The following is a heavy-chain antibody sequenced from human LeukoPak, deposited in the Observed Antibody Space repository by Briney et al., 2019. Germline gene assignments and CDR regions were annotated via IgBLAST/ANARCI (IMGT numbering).Heavy chain of an antibody. J-gene: IGHJ4*02. V-gene: IGHV3-11*04. CDR3: ARGDEGDTTVLRGGYFDY. CDR2: ITSSGTTT. Sequence: GSLRLSCAASGFTFSDYFMTWIRQAPGKGLEYVSFITSSGTTTYYADSLKGRFTISRDNAKNSLYLQMDSLRAEDTAVYYCARGDEGDTTVLRGGYFDYWGQGTLVTVSS. CDR1: GFTFSDYF. D-gene: IGHD4-17*01.